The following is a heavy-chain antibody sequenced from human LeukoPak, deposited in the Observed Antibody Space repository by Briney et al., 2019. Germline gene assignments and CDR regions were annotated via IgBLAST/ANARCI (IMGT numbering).Heavy chain of an antibody. J-gene: IGHJ4*02. D-gene: IGHD1-26*01. CDR3: ASPLGAGSFGY. Sequence: GGSLRLSCAASGFTFSSYSMNWVRQAPGEGLEWVSSISSSSSYIYYADSVKGRFTISRDNAKNSLYLQMNSLRAEDTAVYYCASPLGAGSFGYWGQGTLVTVSS. CDR2: ISSSSSYI. V-gene: IGHV3-21*01. CDR1: GFTFSSYS.